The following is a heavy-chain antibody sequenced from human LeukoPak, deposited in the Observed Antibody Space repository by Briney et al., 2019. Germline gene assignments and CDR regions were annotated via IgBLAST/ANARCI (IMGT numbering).Heavy chain of an antibody. V-gene: IGHV1-2*02. Sequence: GASVKVSCKASGYTFTGYYMHWVRQAPGQGLEWRGWINPNSGGTNYAQKFQGRVTMTRDTSISTAYMELSRLRSDDTAVYYCARGPRADYYYGMDVWGQGTTVTVSS. CDR2: INPNSGGT. J-gene: IGHJ6*02. CDR1: GYTFTGYY. CDR3: ARGPRADYYYGMDV.